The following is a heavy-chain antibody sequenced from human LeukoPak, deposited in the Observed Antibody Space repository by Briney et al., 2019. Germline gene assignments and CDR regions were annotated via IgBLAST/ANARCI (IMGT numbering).Heavy chain of an antibody. J-gene: IGHJ4*02. CDR1: GYTFTGYY. CDR2: INPKSGGT. D-gene: IGHD2-2*01. CDR3: ARSRSIVVVPAAPFDY. Sequence: ASVKVSCKASGYTFTGYYTHWVRQAPGQGLEWMGWINPKSGGTNYAQKFPGRVTITRDTSISTAYMELSRLRSDDTAVYYCARSRSIVVVPAAPFDYWGQGTLVTVSS. V-gene: IGHV1-2*02.